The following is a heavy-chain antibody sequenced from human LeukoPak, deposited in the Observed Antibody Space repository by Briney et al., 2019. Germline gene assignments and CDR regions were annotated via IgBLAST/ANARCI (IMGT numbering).Heavy chain of an antibody. Sequence: GESLKISCKGSGYSFTSYWISWVRQMPGKGLEWMGRIDLSDSYTNYSPSFQGRVTISADKSISTAYLQWSSLQASDTAMYYCARHEQWLAYYFDYWGQGTLVTVSS. CDR3: ARHEQWLAYYFDY. CDR1: GYSFTSYW. CDR2: IDLSDSYT. J-gene: IGHJ4*02. D-gene: IGHD6-19*01. V-gene: IGHV5-10-1*01.